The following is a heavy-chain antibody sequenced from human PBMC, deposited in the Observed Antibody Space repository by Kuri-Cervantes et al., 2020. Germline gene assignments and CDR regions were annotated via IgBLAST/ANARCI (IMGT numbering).Heavy chain of an antibody. CDR1: GFIFNNYW. CDR3: ASGYDFWSVYQNYLSS. CDR2: IKGDGTTT. D-gene: IGHD3-3*01. J-gene: IGHJ4*02. Sequence: GGSLRLSCAASGFIFNNYWMHWARQAPGKGLVSLSRIKGDGTTTDYADSVKGRFTISRDNARNTLYLQMNSLRAEDTAVYYCASGYDFWSVYQNYLSSWGQGTVVTVSS. V-gene: IGHV3-74*01.